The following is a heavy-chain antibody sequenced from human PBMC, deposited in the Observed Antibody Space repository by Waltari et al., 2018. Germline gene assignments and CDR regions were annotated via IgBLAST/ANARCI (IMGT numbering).Heavy chain of an antibody. V-gene: IGHV4-4*02. CDR3: ARDLPSSSSWYEGLVY. CDR2: IYHSGST. Sequence: QVQLQESGPGLVKPSGTLSLTCAVYGGSLSSSHWWSWVRQPPGKGLEGIGEIYHSGSTNYNPSLKSRVTISVDKSKNQFSLKLSSVTAADTAVYYCARDLPSSSSWYEGLVYWGQGTLVTVSS. D-gene: IGHD6-13*01. J-gene: IGHJ4*02. CDR1: GGSLSSSHW.